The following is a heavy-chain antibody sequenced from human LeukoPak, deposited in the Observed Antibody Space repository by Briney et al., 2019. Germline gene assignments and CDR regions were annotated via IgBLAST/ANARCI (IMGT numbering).Heavy chain of an antibody. J-gene: IGHJ4*02. D-gene: IGHD3-22*01. V-gene: IGHV1-3*03. Sequence: ASVKVSCKASGYTFTSYATHWVRQAPGQRLEWMGWINAGNGNTKYSQEFQGRVTITRDTSASTAYMELSSLRSEDMAVYYCAREAATRYYYDSSGSLDYWGQGTLVTVSS. CDR1: GYTFTSYA. CDR2: INAGNGNT. CDR3: AREAATRYYYDSSGSLDY.